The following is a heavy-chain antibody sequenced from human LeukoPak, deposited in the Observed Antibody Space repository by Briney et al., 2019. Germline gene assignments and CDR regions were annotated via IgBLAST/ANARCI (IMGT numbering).Heavy chain of an antibody. Sequence: ESLQISSRASGDSFTSDWIAWVRQMPGKGLQWMGLINPHDSTTKYSPPFQGRITISVDKSINTAYLKWSSLTASDTAVYYCAKHLRTSTSRHLDNWGQGTLVTVSS. D-gene: IGHD3-3*02. CDR2: INPHDSTT. CDR3: AKHLRTSTSRHLDN. CDR1: GDSFTSDW. J-gene: IGHJ4*02. V-gene: IGHV5-51*01.